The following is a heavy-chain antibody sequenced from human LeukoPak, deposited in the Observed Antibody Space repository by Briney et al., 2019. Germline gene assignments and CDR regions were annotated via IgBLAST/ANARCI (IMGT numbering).Heavy chain of an antibody. Sequence: SETLSLTCTVSGGSISSSSYYWGWIRQPPGKGLEWIGSIYYSGSTYYNPSLKSRVTISVDTSKNQFSLKLSSVTAADTAVYYCARRSEWHFMVRGVYMDVWGKGTTVTVSS. V-gene: IGHV4-39*01. J-gene: IGHJ6*03. CDR1: GGSISSSSYY. CDR3: ARRSEWHFMVRGVYMDV. D-gene: IGHD3-10*01. CDR2: IYYSGST.